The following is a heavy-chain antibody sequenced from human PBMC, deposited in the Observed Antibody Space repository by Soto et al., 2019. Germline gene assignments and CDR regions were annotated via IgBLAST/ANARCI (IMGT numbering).Heavy chain of an antibody. CDR2: ISYDGSNK. Sequence: GGSLRLSCAASGFTFSSYAMHWVRQAPGKGLEWVAVISYDGSNKYYADSVKGRFTISRDNSKNTLYLQMNSLRAEDTAVYYCARDLLAVAMVRPYGMDVWGQGTTVTVS. CDR1: GFTFSSYA. D-gene: IGHD3-10*01. J-gene: IGHJ6*02. CDR3: ARDLLAVAMVRPYGMDV. V-gene: IGHV3-30-3*01.